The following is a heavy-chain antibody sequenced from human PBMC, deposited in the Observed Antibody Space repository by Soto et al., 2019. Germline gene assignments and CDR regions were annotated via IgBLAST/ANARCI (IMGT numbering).Heavy chain of an antibody. CDR2: IYYSGST. V-gene: IGHV4-59*01. Sequence: SETLSLTCTVSGGSISSYYWSWIRQPPGKGLERIGYIYYSGSTNYNPSLKSRVTLSVDTSKNQFSLKLSSVTAADTAVYYCARVWGGAFDIWGQGTMVTVSS. D-gene: IGHD3-10*01. CDR3: ARVWGGAFDI. J-gene: IGHJ3*02. CDR1: GGSISSYY.